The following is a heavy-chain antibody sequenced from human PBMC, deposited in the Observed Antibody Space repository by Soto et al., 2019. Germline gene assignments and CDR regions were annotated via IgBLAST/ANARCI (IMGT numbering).Heavy chain of an antibody. CDR3: ARVVAGSYFDY. CDR1: GGTFSSYA. Sequence: SGNVSCKASGGTFSSYAISWVLQAPGQGLEWMGGIIPIFGTANYAQKFQGRVTITADESTSTAYMELSSLRSEDTAVYYCARVVAGSYFDYWGQGTLVTVSS. V-gene: IGHV1-69*13. D-gene: IGHD6-19*01. J-gene: IGHJ4*02. CDR2: IIPIFGTA.